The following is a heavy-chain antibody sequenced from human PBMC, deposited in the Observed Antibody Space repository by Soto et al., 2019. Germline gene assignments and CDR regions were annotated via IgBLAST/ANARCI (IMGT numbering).Heavy chain of an antibody. V-gene: IGHV4-39*01. CDR1: GGSISSYY. J-gene: IGHJ4*02. CDR2: IYYSGST. Sequence: PSETLSLTCTVSGGSISSYYWGWIRQPPGKGLEWIGSIYYSGSTYYNPSLKSRVTISVDTSKNQFSLKLSSVTAADTAVYYCARHGIPNYDILTGYYEFDYWGQGTLVTVSS. CDR3: ARHGIPNYDILTGYYEFDY. D-gene: IGHD3-9*01.